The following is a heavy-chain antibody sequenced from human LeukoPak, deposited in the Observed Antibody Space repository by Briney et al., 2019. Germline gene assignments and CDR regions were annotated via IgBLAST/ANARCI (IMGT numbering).Heavy chain of an antibody. CDR2: INHNGNVN. Sequence: GGSLRLSCAASGFTFSSYWMNWARQAPGKGLEWVASINHNGNVNYYVDSVKGRFTISRDNSKNTLFLDTSDLRVEDTAVYYCARDLSAAFDFWDQGVLVTVSS. CDR3: ARDLSAAFDF. J-gene: IGHJ4*02. D-gene: IGHD6-19*01. V-gene: IGHV3-7*01. CDR1: GFTFSSYW.